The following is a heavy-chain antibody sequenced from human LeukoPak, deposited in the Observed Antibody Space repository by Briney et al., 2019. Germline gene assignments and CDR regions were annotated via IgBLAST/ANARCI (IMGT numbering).Heavy chain of an antibody. CDR2: IYTSGST. J-gene: IGHJ4*02. CDR1: GGPFSSFH. Sequence: SETLSPTCTVSGGPFSSFHWSWIRQPAGKGLEWLGLIYTSGSTNYSPSLKSRLTMSVDASKHQFSLKLSSVTAADTAVYYCARDFDSWGQGILVTVSS. CDR3: ARDFDS. V-gene: IGHV4-4*07.